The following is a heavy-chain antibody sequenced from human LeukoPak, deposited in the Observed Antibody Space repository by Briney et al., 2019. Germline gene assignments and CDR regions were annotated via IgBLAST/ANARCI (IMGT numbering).Heavy chain of an antibody. CDR3: ARRTGSHLPNWFDP. J-gene: IGHJ5*02. CDR1: GGSFSGYH. CDR2: INHRGST. D-gene: IGHD3-10*01. Sequence: SETLSLTCVVYGGSFSGYHWSWIRQSPGKGLEWIGEINHRGSTNYNPSLKRRVTITVDASKNYFSLKLSSVTAADTAVYYCARRTGSHLPNWFDPWGQGTLVTVSS. V-gene: IGHV4-34*01.